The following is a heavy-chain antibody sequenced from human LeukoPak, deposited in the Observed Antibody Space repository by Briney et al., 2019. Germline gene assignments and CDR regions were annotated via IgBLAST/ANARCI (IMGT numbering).Heavy chain of an antibody. CDR3: AKDLRYFDWLLPFDY. Sequence: QSGGSLRLSCAASGFTFSSYAMSWVRQAPGKGLEWVSTVSGSGGSTYYADSVKGRFTISRDNSKNTLYLQMNSLGAEDTAVYYRAKDLRYFDWLLPFDYWGQGTLVTVSS. V-gene: IGHV3-23*01. J-gene: IGHJ4*02. D-gene: IGHD3-9*01. CDR1: GFTFSSYA. CDR2: VSGSGGST.